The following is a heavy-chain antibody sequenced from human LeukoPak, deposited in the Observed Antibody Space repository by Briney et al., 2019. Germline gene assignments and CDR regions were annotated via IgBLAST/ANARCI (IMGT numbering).Heavy chain of an antibody. J-gene: IGHJ5*02. CDR3: VRLMPTRWFDP. CDR2: VHSSGST. Sequence: SETLSLTCYVSGGSMNSYYWSWIRQSAGHGLEYTGRVHSSGSTSYNPSLKSRVTVSIDTSRNQFSLNLDSVTAADTAVYYCVRLMPTRWFDPWGQGTLVTVSS. CDR1: GGSMNSYY. V-gene: IGHV4-4*07. D-gene: IGHD2-2*01.